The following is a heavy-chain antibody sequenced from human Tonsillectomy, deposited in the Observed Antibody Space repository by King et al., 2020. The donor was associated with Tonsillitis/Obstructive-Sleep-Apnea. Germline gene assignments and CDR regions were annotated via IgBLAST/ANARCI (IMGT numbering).Heavy chain of an antibody. J-gene: IGHJ4*02. D-gene: IGHD3-22*01. V-gene: IGHV3-30*18. CDR1: GFSFKNYG. CDR2: ISYDGNDK. Sequence: VQLVQSGGGVVQPGRSLRLSCAASGFSFKNYGMHWVRQAPGKGLEWVAVISYDGNDKYYADSVKGRFTISRDNSKNTLYLQMNSLRAEDTAVFYCAKDSAVHYDSGGFYSFIPDYWGQGTLVTVSS. CDR3: AKDSAVHYDSGGFYSFIPDY.